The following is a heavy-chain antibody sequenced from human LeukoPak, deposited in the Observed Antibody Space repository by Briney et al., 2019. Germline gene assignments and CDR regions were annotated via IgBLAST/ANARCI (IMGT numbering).Heavy chain of an antibody. CDR1: GFTFSNAW. V-gene: IGHV3-15*01. J-gene: IGHJ4*02. Sequence: PGGSLRLSCAASGFTFSNAWMSWVRQAPGKGLEWVGRIKSKTDGGTTDYAAPVKGRFIISRDDSKNTLYLQMNSLKTEDTAVYYCTTRGIVGATYFFDYWGQGTLVAVSS. CDR2: IKSKTDGGTT. D-gene: IGHD1-26*01. CDR3: TTRGIVGATYFFDY.